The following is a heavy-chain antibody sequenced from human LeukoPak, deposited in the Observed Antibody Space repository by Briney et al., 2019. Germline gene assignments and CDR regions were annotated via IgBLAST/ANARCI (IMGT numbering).Heavy chain of an antibody. J-gene: IGHJ4*02. CDR1: GFSFRDFW. CDR2: IKVDGSDK. CDR3: ARGGSHSFDY. D-gene: IGHD3-10*01. V-gene: IGHV3-7*01. Sequence: GGSLRLSCAASGFSFRDFWMTWVRKTPGKGPEWVANIKVDGSDKNYVDSVMGRFAISRDNAKNSLYLQMNSLRVEDTAVYYCARGGSHSFDYWGQGDLVTVSS.